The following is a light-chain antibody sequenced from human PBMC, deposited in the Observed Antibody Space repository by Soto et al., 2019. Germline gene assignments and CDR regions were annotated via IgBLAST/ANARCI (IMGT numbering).Light chain of an antibody. V-gene: IGKV1-5*03. CDR2: KAS. J-gene: IGKJ2*01. Sequence: DIQMTQSPSTLSASVGDRVTITCRASQSINSWLAWYQQKPGKAPNLLISKASSLESGVPSRFSGSGSGTEFTLTISSLQPDDFATYYCQHFQGYTFGQGTKLEIK. CDR3: QHFQGYT. CDR1: QSINSW.